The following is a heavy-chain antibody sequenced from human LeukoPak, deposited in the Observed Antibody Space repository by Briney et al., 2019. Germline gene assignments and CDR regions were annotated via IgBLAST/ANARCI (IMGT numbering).Heavy chain of an antibody. D-gene: IGHD3-16*01. J-gene: IGHJ4*02. V-gene: IGHV3-74*01. CDR1: GFTLSRYW. CDR2: MDSDGSAT. CDR3: AREFEAPGFWAFDY. Sequence: GGSLRLSCAVSGFTLSRYWMHWVRQAPGKGLAWVARMDSDGSATTYADSVKGRFTISRDNAKNTLYLRMNSLRAEDTAVYYCAREFEAPGFWAFDYWGQGTLVTASS.